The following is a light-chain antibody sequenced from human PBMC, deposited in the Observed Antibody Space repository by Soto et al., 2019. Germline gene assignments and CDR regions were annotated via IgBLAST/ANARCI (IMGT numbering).Light chain of an antibody. CDR3: QQRNTWPPWT. Sequence: EIVLTQSPATLSVSPGERATLSCRASQSVNSNLAWYQQKPGQAPRLLIYDASTRATGIPARFSGSGSGTEFTLTISSLKSEDFAVYYCQQRNTWPPWTFGQGTKVEIK. V-gene: IGKV3-15*01. CDR1: QSVNSN. CDR2: DAS. J-gene: IGKJ1*01.